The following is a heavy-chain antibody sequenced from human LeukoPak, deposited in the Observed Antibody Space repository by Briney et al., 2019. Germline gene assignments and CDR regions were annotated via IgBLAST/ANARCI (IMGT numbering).Heavy chain of an antibody. CDR2: IYETGST. CDR1: GGSISSSSYY. Sequence: SETLSLTCTVSGGSISSSSYYWGWIRQPPGKGLEWVGSIYETGSTYYNPSLMSRVTISLDTSKNQFSLILSSVTAADTAMYYCAGLLWFGEFSGVVRAFDLWGQGTIVTVSP. V-gene: IGHV4-39*07. D-gene: IGHD3-10*01. CDR3: AGLLWFGEFSGVVRAFDL. J-gene: IGHJ3*01.